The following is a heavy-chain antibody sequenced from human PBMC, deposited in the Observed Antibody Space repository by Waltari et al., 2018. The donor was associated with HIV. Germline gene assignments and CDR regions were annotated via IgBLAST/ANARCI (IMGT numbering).Heavy chain of an antibody. CDR1: GFPVSSNY. CDR3: ASGPYYDYVWGSYRYMFDY. V-gene: IGHV3-66*01. J-gene: IGHJ4*02. D-gene: IGHD3-16*02. CDR2: IYSGGST. Sequence: EVQLVESGGGLVQPGGSLRLSCAASGFPVSSNYMSWVRQAPGKGLEWVSVIYSGGSTYYADSVKGRFTISRDNSKNTLYLQMNSLRAEDTAVYYCASGPYYDYVWGSYRYMFDYWGQGTLVTVSS.